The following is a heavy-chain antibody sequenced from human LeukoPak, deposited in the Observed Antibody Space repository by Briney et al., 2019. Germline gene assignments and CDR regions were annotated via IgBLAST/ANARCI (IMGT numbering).Heavy chain of an antibody. CDR3: ATLANWGNYFDY. J-gene: IGHJ4*02. CDR2: IYYSGST. Sequence: SETLSLTCTVSGGSISSYYWSWIRQPPGKGLEWIGYIYYSGSTNYNPSLKSRVTISVDTSKNQFSLKLSSVTAADTAVYYCATLANWGNYFDYWGQGTLVTVSS. V-gene: IGHV4-59*08. CDR1: GGSISSYY. D-gene: IGHD7-27*01.